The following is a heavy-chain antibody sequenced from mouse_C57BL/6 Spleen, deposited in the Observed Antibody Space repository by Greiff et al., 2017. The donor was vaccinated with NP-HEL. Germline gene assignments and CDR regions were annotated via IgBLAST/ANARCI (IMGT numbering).Heavy chain of an antibody. CDR3: ARYYYGSSSFAD. Sequence: QVQLQQSGAELMKPGASVKLSCKATGYTFTGYWIEWVKQRPGHGLEWIGEILPGSGSTNYNEKFKGKAIFTADTSSNTAYIQLSSLTTEDSASYYCARYYYGSSSFADWGKGTLVTVS. CDR1: GYTFTGYW. CDR2: ILPGSGST. V-gene: IGHV1-9*01. J-gene: IGHJ3*01. D-gene: IGHD1-1*01.